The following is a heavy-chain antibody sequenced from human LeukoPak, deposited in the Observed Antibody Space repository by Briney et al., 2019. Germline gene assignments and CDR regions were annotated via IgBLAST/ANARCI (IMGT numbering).Heavy chain of an antibody. CDR2: INPNSAGT. J-gene: IGHJ5*02. Sequence: ASVKVSCTASGYTFSDYYMQWVRPAPGQGPEWMGWINPNSAGTKYAQKFQGRVTMTWDTPISTAYMELSRLTSDDTAVYYCARHSKYANSWFDPCGEGTLVTVSA. CDR3: ARHSKYANSWFDP. CDR1: GYTFSDYY. D-gene: IGHD4-11*01. V-gene: IGHV1-2*02.